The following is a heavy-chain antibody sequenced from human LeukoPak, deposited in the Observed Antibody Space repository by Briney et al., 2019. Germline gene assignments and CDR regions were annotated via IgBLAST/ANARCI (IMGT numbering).Heavy chain of an antibody. D-gene: IGHD6-6*01. V-gene: IGHV4-31*03. CDR2: NYYSGST. CDR1: GGSISSGGYY. Sequence: SQTLSLTCTVSGGSISSGGYYWSWIRQHPGKGLEWIGYNYYSGSTYYNPSFKSRVTISVDTSKNQFSLKLSSVTAADTAVYYCARAARAALYAFDIWGQGTMVTVSS. J-gene: IGHJ3*02. CDR3: ARAARAALYAFDI.